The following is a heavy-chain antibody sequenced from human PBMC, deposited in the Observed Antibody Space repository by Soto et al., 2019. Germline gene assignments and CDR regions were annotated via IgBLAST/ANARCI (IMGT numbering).Heavy chain of an antibody. V-gene: IGHV4-59*01. D-gene: IGHD4-17*01. CDR2: IYYSGST. CDR1: GGSISSYY. J-gene: IGHJ1*01. Sequence: SETLSLTCTVSGGSISSYYWSWIRQPPGKGLEWIGYIYYSGSTNYNPSLKSRVNISVDTSKNQFSLKLSSVTAADTAVYYCARLDYGDYLYEYFQHWGQGTLVT. CDR3: ARLDYGDYLYEYFQH.